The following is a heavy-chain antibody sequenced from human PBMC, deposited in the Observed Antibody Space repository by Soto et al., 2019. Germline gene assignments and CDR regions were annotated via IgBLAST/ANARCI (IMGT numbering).Heavy chain of an antibody. CDR3: ARDCSGGSCYPGMDV. V-gene: IGHV3-21*01. CDR2: ISSSGYI. CDR1: GFNFNSYT. J-gene: IGHJ6*02. Sequence: KAWGSLRLSCAASGFNFNSYTINWVRRAPGKRLEWLSSISSSGYIFSTDSVRGRFTISRDNAKNSVYLQINSLRAEDTAVYFCARDCSGGSCYPGMDVWGQGTTVTVS. D-gene: IGHD2-15*01.